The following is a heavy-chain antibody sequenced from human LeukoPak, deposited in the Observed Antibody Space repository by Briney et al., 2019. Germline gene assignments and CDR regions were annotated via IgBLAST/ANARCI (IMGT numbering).Heavy chain of an antibody. D-gene: IGHD4-17*01. J-gene: IGHJ4*02. Sequence: SETLSLTCSVSGGSIRSYYWSCIRQPPGKGLEWIGCVYYSGTTNYNPSLKSRVTISVDTSKNQFSLKLSSVTAADTAVYYCARATGGYGDLDYWGQGTLVTVSS. CDR1: GGSIRSYY. CDR2: VYYSGTT. V-gene: IGHV4-59*01. CDR3: ARATGGYGDLDY.